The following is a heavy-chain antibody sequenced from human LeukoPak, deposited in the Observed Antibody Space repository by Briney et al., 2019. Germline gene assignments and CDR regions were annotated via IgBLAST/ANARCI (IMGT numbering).Heavy chain of an antibody. CDR2: INSDGSNT. J-gene: IGHJ4*02. V-gene: IGHV3-74*01. CDR1: GFTFSKYW. Sequence: GGSLRLSCAASGFTFSKYWMHWVRQAPGRGPVWVSRINSDGSNTNYADSVKGRFTISRDNAKNTLYLQMNSLRADDTAVYFCVIEPTLRWGQGNLVTVSS. D-gene: IGHD2-15*01. CDR3: VIEPTLR.